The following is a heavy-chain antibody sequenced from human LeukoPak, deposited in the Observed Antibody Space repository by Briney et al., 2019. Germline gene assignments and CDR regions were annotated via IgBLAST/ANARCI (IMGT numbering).Heavy chain of an antibody. CDR3: ATREGAHDAFDI. V-gene: IGHV5-10-1*01. CDR1: GYSFTSYW. Sequence: GESLRISCKGSGYSFTSYWISWVRQMPGKGLEWMGRIDPSDSYTNYSPSFQGHVTISGDKSISTAYLQWSNLKASDTAIYYCATREGAHDAFDIWGQGTTVTVSS. CDR2: IDPSDSYT. J-gene: IGHJ3*02.